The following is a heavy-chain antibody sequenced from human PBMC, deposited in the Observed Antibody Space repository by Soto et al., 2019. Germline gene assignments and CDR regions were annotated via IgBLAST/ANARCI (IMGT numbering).Heavy chain of an antibody. CDR3: ARRGSGSYYDY. CDR2: ISGSGDST. J-gene: IGHJ4*02. V-gene: IGHV3-23*01. Sequence: GGSLRLSCAASGCTFSNYAMNWVRQAPVKGLEWVSVISGSGDSTYHADSVKGRFTISRDNSKNTLYLQLNSLRAEDTAVYYCARRGSGSYYDYWGQGTLVTVSS. D-gene: IGHD1-26*01. CDR1: GCTFSNYA.